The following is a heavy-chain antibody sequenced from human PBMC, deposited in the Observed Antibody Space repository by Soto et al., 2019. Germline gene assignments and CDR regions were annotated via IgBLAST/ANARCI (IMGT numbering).Heavy chain of an antibody. CDR1: GIAISNDNCH. D-gene: IGHD6-19*01. CDR3: ARGVPGYSSGWYLGHFDY. Sequence: SVTKSVTCTVSGIAISNDNCHWGWINKPPGKGLEWIGYIYYSGSTNYNPSLKSRVTISVDTSKNQFSLKLSSVTAADTAVYYCARGVPGYSSGWYLGHFDYWGQGTLVTVSS. V-gene: IGHV4-61*01. J-gene: IGHJ4*02. CDR2: IYYSGST.